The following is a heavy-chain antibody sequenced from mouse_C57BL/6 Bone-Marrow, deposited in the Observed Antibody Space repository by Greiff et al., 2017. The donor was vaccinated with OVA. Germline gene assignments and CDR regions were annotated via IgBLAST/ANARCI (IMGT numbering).Heavy chain of an antibody. J-gene: IGHJ2*01. CDR1: GYTFTDYY. V-gene: IGHV1-19*01. Sequence: DVKLQESGPVLVKPGASVKMSCKASGYTFTDYYMNWVKQSHGKSLEWIGVINPYNGGTSYNQKFKGKATLTVDKSSSTAYMELNSLTSEDSAVYYCARYWPDYWGQGTTLTVSS. CDR2: INPYNGGT. D-gene: IGHD4-1*01. CDR3: ARYWPDY.